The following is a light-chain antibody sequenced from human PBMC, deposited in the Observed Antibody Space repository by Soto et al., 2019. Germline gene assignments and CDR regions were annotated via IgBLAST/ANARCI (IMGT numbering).Light chain of an antibody. CDR2: ASS. V-gene: IGKV1-8*01. Sequence: AIRMTQSPSSLSASTGDRVTITCRASQGISSYLAWYQQKPGKAPKFLIYASSSLQSGVPSRFSGSGSGTDFTLTINSLQPEDFATYYCQQGYTSAITFGQGTRLEIK. CDR3: QQGYTSAIT. CDR1: QGISSY. J-gene: IGKJ5*01.